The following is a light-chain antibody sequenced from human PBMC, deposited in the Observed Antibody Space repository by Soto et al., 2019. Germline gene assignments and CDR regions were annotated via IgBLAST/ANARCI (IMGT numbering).Light chain of an antibody. CDR1: SSDMGTYNL. Sequence: QSALTQPASVSGSPGQSITISCTGTSSDMGTYNLVSWYQQHPGEAPKLMIYEGSKRPSGVSNRFSGSKSVTTASLTISGLQTEAEADYHCCSYSSSSTFIFGGGTQLTVL. V-gene: IGLV2-23*03. CDR3: CSYSSSSTFI. CDR2: EGS. J-gene: IGLJ2*01.